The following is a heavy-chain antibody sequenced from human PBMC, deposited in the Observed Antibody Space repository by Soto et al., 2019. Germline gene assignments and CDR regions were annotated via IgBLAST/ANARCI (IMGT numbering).Heavy chain of an antibody. D-gene: IGHD3-22*01. CDR3: ASERSSGYSYYPFDY. Sequence: QTGGSLRLSCAASGFTFSSYWMHWVRQAPGKGLVWVSRINSDGTITSYADSVKGRFTISRVNAKNTLYLQMNSLRAEDTAVYYCASERSSGYSYYPFDYWGQGARVTVSS. V-gene: IGHV3-74*01. CDR1: GFTFSSYW. J-gene: IGHJ4*02. CDR2: INSDGTIT.